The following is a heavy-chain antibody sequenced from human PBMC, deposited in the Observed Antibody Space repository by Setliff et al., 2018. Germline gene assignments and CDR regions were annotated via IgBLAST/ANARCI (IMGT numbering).Heavy chain of an antibody. CDR1: GYTFSTYA. CDR2: INAGNGIT. CDR3: LRLVRFCTRTSCQRLSGGES. J-gene: IGHJ5*02. D-gene: IGHD2-8*01. Sequence: GASVKVSCKASGYTFSTYAIHWVRQAHGQRPDWMGWINAGNGITKYSQKFQGRVTITRDTSASTAYMELSSLRSDDTAVYYCLRLVRFCTRTSCQRLSGGESWGQGTPVTVSS. V-gene: IGHV1-3*01.